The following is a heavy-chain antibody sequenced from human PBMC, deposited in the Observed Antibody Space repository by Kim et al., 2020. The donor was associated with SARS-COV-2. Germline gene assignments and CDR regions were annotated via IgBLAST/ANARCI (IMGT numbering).Heavy chain of an antibody. CDR3: AIGSGSYTKPY. D-gene: IGHD3-10*01. V-gene: IGHV4-61*01. CDR1: GGSVSSGSYY. J-gene: IGHJ4*02. CDR2: IYYSGST. Sequence: SETLSLTCTVSGGSVSSGSYYWSWIRQPPGEGLEWIGYIYYSGSTNYNPSLKSRVTISVDTSKNQFSLKLSSVTAADTAVYYCAIGSGSYTKPYWGQGTLVTVSS.